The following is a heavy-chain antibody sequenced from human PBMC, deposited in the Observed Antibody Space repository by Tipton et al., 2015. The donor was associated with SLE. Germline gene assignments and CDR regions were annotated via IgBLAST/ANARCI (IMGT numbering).Heavy chain of an antibody. V-gene: IGHV3-53*01. Sequence: SLRLSCAASGFTVSSNYMSWVRQAPGKGLEWVSVIYSGGSTYYADSVKGRFTISRDNAKNSLYLQMNSLRAEDTAVYYCASHRRGGRAGPDYWGQGTLVTVSS. CDR2: IYSGGST. D-gene: IGHD6-19*01. CDR3: ASHRRGGRAGPDY. CDR1: GFTVSSNY. J-gene: IGHJ4*02.